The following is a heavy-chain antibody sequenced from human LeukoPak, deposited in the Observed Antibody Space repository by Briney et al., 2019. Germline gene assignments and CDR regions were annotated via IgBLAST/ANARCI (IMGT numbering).Heavy chain of an antibody. V-gene: IGHV3-66*01. CDR1: GFTASSNY. CDR2: IYSGGST. J-gene: IGHJ4*02. Sequence: GGSLRLSCAASGFTASSNYMSWVRQAPGKGLEWVSVIYSGGSTYYADSVKGRFTISRDNSKNTLYLQMNSLRAEDTAVYYCARDHGYGDYGDWGQGTLVTVSS. CDR3: ARDHGYGDYGD. D-gene: IGHD4-17*01.